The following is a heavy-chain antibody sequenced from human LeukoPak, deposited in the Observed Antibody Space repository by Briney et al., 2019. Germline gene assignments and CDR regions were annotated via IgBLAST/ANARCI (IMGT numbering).Heavy chain of an antibody. Sequence: GGSLRLSCAASGFTFSSYSMNWVRQAPGKGLEWVSSISSSSSYIYYADSVKGRFTISRDNSKNTLYLQMNSLRAEDTAVYYCAKVDTAMVVADGMDVWGQGTTVTVSS. CDR3: AKVDTAMVVADGMDV. CDR1: GFTFSSYS. D-gene: IGHD5-18*01. J-gene: IGHJ6*02. CDR2: ISSSSSYI. V-gene: IGHV3-21*04.